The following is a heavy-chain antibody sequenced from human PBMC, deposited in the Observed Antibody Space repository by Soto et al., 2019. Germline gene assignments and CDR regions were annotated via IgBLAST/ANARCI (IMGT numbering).Heavy chain of an antibody. CDR2: ISGSGGST. J-gene: IGHJ4*02. Sequence: EVQLLESGGGLVQPGGSLRLSCAASGFTFSSYAMSWVRQAPGKGLEWVSTISGSGGSTYYAASVKGRFTISRDNSKNTLYLQMNSLRAEDTAVYYCAKVQSGWYAPFDYWGQGTLVTVSS. CDR1: GFTFSSYA. D-gene: IGHD6-19*01. V-gene: IGHV3-23*01. CDR3: AKVQSGWYAPFDY.